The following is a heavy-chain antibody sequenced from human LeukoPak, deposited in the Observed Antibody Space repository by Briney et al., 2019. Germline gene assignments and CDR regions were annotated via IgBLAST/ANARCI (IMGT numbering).Heavy chain of an antibody. V-gene: IGHV1-8*01. CDR3: ARGVRVKYCSGDSCSVTSYYFDS. CDR1: GYTFISYD. D-gene: IGHD2-15*01. Sequence: ASVKVSCKASGYTFISYDINWVRQATGQGLEWMGWTNPNSGNTGYAQKFQGRVTMTRNTSISTAYMELSSLRSEDTAAYYCARGVRVKYCSGDSCSVTSYYFDSWGQGTLVTVSS. CDR2: TNPNSGNT. J-gene: IGHJ4*02.